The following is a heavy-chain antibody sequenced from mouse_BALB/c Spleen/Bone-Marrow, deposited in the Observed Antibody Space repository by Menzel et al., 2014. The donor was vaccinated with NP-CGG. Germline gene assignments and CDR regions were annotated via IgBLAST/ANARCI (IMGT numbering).Heavy chain of an antibody. Sequence: EVQGVESGGGLVQPGGSLKLSCVASGFTFSSYGMSWVRQTPDKRLELVATINNNGGSTYYPDSVKGQFTISRDNAKNTLYLPMSSLKSEDTAMYYCARVYGWYFDVWSARTTVTASS. V-gene: IGHV5-6-3*01. CDR3: ARVYGWYFDV. CDR2: INNNGGST. D-gene: IGHD1-1*01. J-gene: IGHJ1*01. CDR1: GFTFSSYG.